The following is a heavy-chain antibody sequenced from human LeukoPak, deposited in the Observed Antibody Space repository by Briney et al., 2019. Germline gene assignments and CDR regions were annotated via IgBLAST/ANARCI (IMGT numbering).Heavy chain of an antibody. J-gene: IGHJ4*02. V-gene: IGHV3-74*01. CDR1: GFTFSSYW. D-gene: IGHD6-19*01. CDR3: ARAIAVAGTVGMDY. CDR2: INSDGSST. Sequence: GGSLRLSCAASGFTFSSYWMHWVRQAPGKGLVWVSRINSDGSSTSYADSVKGRFTISRDNAKNTLYLQMNSLRAEDTAVYYCARAIAVAGTVGMDYWGQGTLVTVSS.